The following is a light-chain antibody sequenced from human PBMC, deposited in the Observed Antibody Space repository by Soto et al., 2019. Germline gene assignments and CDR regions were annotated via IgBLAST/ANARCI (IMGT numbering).Light chain of an antibody. CDR2: EVS. Sequence: QSFLTQPASVSGSPGQSITISCTGTRSDVGAYNYVSWYQQHPGKAPKVIIYEVSYRPAGVSSRFSGSKSGNTAYLTISGLQTEDEADYYCTSFTSSITYVFGTGTKVTVL. CDR1: RSDVGAYNY. V-gene: IGLV2-14*03. CDR3: TSFTSSITYV. J-gene: IGLJ1*01.